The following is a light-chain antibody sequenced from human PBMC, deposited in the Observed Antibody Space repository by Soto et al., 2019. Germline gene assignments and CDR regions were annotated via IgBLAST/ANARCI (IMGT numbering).Light chain of an antibody. J-gene: IGKJ1*01. Sequence: DIQMTQSPSSLSACVGDRVTITCRASQSISSYLNWYQQKPGKAPKLLIYAASSLQSGVPSRFSGSGSGTDFTLTISSLQPEDFATYYCQQSYSTLGWTLGQGTKVDIK. CDR1: QSISSY. CDR3: QQSYSTLGWT. V-gene: IGKV1-39*01. CDR2: AAS.